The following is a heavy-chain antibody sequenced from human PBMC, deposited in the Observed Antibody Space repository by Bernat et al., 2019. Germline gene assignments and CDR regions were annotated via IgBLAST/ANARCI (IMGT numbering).Heavy chain of an antibody. V-gene: IGHV4-39*01. J-gene: IGHJ4*02. CDR3: ARRNRGNSFVDY. D-gene: IGHD2/OR15-2a*01. Sequence: QLQLQESGPGLVKPSETLSLTCTVSGGSISSSDSYWAWIRQPPGKGLQWIGSIYYSGRTYYNPSLRSRVTISVDTSKNQFSLELSSVTAADTAIYFCARRNRGNSFVDYWGQGTLVTVS. CDR2: IYYSGRT. CDR1: GGSISSSDSY.